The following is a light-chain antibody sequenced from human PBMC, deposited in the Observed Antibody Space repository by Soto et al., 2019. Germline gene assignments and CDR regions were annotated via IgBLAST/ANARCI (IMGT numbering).Light chain of an antibody. V-gene: IGLV1-40*01. Sequence: VGTETRWVCGAPGERVTISCNGRSSNIGAGYDVHWYQHLPGTAPKLLIYGTTNRPSGVPDRFSGSKSGISASLAITGLQAEDEADYYCHSYDSSLSASVFGPGTKVTVL. CDR2: GTT. J-gene: IGLJ1*01. CDR3: HSYDSSLSASV. CDR1: SSNIGAGYD.